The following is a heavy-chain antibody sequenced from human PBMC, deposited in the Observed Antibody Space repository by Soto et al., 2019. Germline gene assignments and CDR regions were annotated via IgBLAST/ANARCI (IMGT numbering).Heavy chain of an antibody. CDR3: ARLELERNFDY. J-gene: IGHJ4*02. V-gene: IGHV1-3*01. CDR1: GYTFTSYA. CDR2: INAGNGNT. D-gene: IGHD1-1*01. Sequence: AASVKVSCKASGYTFTSYAMHWVRQAPGQRLEWMGWINAGNGNTKYSQKFQGRVTITRDTSASTAYMALSSLRSEDTAVYYCARLELERNFDYWGQGTLVTVS.